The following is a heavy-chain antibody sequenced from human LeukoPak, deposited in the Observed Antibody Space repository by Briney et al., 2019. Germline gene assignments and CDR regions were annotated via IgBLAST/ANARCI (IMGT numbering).Heavy chain of an antibody. V-gene: IGHV4-59*01. J-gene: IGHJ4*02. CDR2: IYHSGST. D-gene: IGHD1-26*01. CDR1: GGSISSYY. Sequence: SETLSLTCSGSGGSISSYYWSWIRQPPGKGLEGFGHIYHSGSTNYNPSLKSRVTISVATSKTQFSLKLSSVTAADTAVYYCARVRGSFHQHFDYWGQGTLVTVSS. CDR3: ARVRGSFHQHFDY.